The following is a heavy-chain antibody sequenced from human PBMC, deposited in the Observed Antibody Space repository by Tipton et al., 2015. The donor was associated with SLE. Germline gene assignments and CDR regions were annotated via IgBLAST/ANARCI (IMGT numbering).Heavy chain of an antibody. Sequence: TLSLTCTVSGGSISSYYWSWIRQPPGKGLEWIGYIYYSGSTYYNPSLKSRVTISVDTSKNQFSLTLSSVTAADTAVYDCATHGSGSHDAFDIWGQGTMVTVSS. J-gene: IGHJ3*02. CDR2: IYYSGST. D-gene: IGHD3-10*01. CDR1: GGSISSYY. CDR3: ATHGSGSHDAFDI. V-gene: IGHV4-59*08.